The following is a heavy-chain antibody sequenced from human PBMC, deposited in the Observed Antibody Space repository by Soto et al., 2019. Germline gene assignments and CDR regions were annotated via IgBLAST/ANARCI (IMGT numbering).Heavy chain of an antibody. CDR3: AREDDGGYRDHYALDV. V-gene: IGHV4-30-4*08. CDR1: GGSISSEYYH. CDR2: IHYTGAI. Sequence: QVLLQQSGPGLAEPSQTLSLTCAVSGGSISSEYYHWTWIRQSPGKGLEWIGYIHYTGAIMYNPSFKSRLTMSVDTSKNQFSLQLTSVTAAGTAVYFCAREDDGGYRDHYALDVWGQGTTVTVSS. D-gene: IGHD3-16*01. J-gene: IGHJ6*02.